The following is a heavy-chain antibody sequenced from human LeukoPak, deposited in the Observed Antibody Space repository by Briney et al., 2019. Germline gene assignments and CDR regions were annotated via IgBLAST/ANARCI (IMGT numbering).Heavy chain of an antibody. Sequence: GESLKISCKGSGYSFTNYWIGWVRQMPGKGLEWMGIIYPGDSDTKYSPSFQGQVTISADKSISTAYLQWSSLKASDTAMYYCARRGLLYDSSGYYYSFDYWGQGTLVTVSS. CDR2: IYPGDSDT. D-gene: IGHD3-22*01. V-gene: IGHV5-51*01. CDR3: ARRGLLYDSSGYYYSFDY. CDR1: GYSFTNYW. J-gene: IGHJ4*02.